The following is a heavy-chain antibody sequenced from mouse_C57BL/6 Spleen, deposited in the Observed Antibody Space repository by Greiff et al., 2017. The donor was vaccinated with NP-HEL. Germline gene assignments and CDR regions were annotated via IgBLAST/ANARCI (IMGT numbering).Heavy chain of an antibody. CDR3: AVPYDYDEGFAY. CDR1: GYTFTSYW. CDR2: IDPSDSET. D-gene: IGHD2-4*01. Sequence: QVQLQQPGAELVRPGSSVKLSCKASGYTFTSYWMHWVKQRPIQGLEWIGNIDPSDSETHYNQKFKDKATLTVDKSSSTAYMQLSSLTSEDSAVYYCAVPYDYDEGFAYWGQGTLVTVSA. V-gene: IGHV1-52*01. J-gene: IGHJ3*01.